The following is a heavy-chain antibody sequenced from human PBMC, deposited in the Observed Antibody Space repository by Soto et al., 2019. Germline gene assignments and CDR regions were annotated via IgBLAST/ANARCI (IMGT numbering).Heavy chain of an antibody. CDR2: IWYDGSNK. D-gene: IGHD3-10*01. Sequence: QVQLVESGGGVVQPGRSLRLSCAASGFTFSSYGMHWVRQAPGKGLEWVAVIWYDGSNKYYADSVKGRFTISRDNSKNTLYLQMNSLRAEDTAVYYCAKDGLLWLPDNWFDPWGQGTLVTVSS. J-gene: IGHJ5*02. CDR3: AKDGLLWLPDNWFDP. V-gene: IGHV3-33*06. CDR1: GFTFSSYG.